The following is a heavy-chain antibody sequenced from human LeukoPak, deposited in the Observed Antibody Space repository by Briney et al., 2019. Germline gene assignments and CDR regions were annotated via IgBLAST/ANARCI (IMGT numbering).Heavy chain of an antibody. D-gene: IGHD6-19*01. CDR2: TYYRSEWYN. Sequence: PSQSLSLTCAISGDSVSSNSAAWGWVRQSPSRGLEWLGRTYYRSEWYNDYAVSVKSRITINPDTSKNQFSLQLNSVTPEDTAVYYCARVSQVVAAVAGTSILGFDYWGQGTLVTVSS. CDR1: GDSVSSNSAA. CDR3: ARVSQVVAAVAGTSILGFDY. V-gene: IGHV6-1*01. J-gene: IGHJ4*02.